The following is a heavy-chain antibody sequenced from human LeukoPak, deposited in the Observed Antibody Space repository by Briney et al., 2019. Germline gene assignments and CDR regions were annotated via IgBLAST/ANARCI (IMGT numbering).Heavy chain of an antibody. Sequence: GGSLRLSCAASGFTLSSYSMNWVRQAPGKGLEWIAYISSSSDIKYEADSVKGRFTVSRDNAKNLLFLQMNSLRAEGTAVYYCAKDKASSGWYYFDYWGHGARVTVSS. CDR3: AKDKASSGWYYFDY. V-gene: IGHV3-48*01. D-gene: IGHD6-19*01. CDR2: ISSSSDIK. J-gene: IGHJ4*01. CDR1: GFTLSSYS.